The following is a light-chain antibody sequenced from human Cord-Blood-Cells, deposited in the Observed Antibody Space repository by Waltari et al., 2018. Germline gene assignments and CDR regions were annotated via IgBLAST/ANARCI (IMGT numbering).Light chain of an antibody. Sequence: ELVLTQSPATLSLSPGERATLSCRASQSVSSYLAWYQQKPGHAPRLLIYDASNRATGTPARFSGSGSGTDFTLTISSLEPEDFAVYYCQQRSNWPPLTFGGGTKVEIK. J-gene: IGKJ4*01. CDR1: QSVSSY. CDR2: DAS. V-gene: IGKV3-11*01. CDR3: QQRSNWPPLT.